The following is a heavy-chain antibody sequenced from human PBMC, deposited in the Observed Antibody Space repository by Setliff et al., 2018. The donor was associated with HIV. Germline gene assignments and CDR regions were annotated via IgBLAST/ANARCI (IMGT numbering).Heavy chain of an antibody. V-gene: IGHV4-59*11. Sequence: SETLSLTCTVSGPSINIHYWSWIRQSPGKGFEWIGYIYSPGSTNYNPSLQSRVTISMVASRNQFSLKVTSVTAADTAVYYCAKGAGFYGDYTFDHWGQGRQVT. CDR3: AKGAGFYGDYTFDH. CDR2: IYSPGST. CDR1: GPSINIHY. J-gene: IGHJ4*02. D-gene: IGHD4-17*01.